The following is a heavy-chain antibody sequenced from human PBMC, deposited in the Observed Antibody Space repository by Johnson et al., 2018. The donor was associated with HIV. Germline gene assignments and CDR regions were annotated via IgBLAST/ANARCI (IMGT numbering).Heavy chain of an antibody. CDR3: ARALATDAFEI. D-gene: IGHD5-12*01. Sequence: VQLVESGGGVVQPGRSLRLSCAASGFTFSSYVMHWVRQAPGKGLEYVSGISSKGGSTYYANSVKGRFTISRDTSKNTLYLQMGSLRAEDTAVYYCARALATDAFEIWGKGTMVTVAS. CDR2: ISSKGGST. J-gene: IGHJ3*02. V-gene: IGHV3-64*01. CDR1: GFTFSSYV.